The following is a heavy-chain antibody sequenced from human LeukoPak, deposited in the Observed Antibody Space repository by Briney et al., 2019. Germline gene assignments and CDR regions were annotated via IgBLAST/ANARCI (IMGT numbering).Heavy chain of an antibody. CDR3: ARATDYFDY. Sequence: GGSLRLSCAASGFTFSGYSGYTMNWVRQAPGKGLEWVSSISTSSTYIYYADSVKGRFTISRDNAKNSLYLQMNSLRAEDTAVYYCARATDYFDYWGQGTLVTVSS. J-gene: IGHJ4*02. CDR2: ISTSSTYI. V-gene: IGHV3-21*01. CDR1: GFTFSGYSGYT.